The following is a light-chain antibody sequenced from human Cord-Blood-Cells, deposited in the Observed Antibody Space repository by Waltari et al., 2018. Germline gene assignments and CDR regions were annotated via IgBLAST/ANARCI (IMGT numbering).Light chain of an antibody. CDR1: SSAVGCYNY. V-gene: IGLV2-14*01. J-gene: IGLJ2*01. Sequence: QSALTQPASVSGSPGQSITISCTGTSSAVGCYNYVSWYQQHPGKAPKLMIYEVSNRPSGVSNRFSGSKSGNTASLTISGLQAEDEADYYCSSYTSSSTLVVFGGGTKLTVL. CDR2: EVS. CDR3: SSYTSSSTLVV.